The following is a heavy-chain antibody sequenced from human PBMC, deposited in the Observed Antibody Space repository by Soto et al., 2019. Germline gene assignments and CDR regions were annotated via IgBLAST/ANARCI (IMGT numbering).Heavy chain of an antibody. V-gene: IGHV1-2*02. CDR3: ARDNLEIRAFDL. CDR1: GSTFIDFY. CDR2: INPNRGGT. J-gene: IGHJ3*01. D-gene: IGHD1-7*01. Sequence: ASVKVSCKASGSTFIDFYIYWLRQAPGQRPEWVGWINPNRGGTFYAQSFQGRVTFTRDTSTNTAYMELSRLTSDDTAMYYCARDNLEIRAFDLWGQGTMVTVSS.